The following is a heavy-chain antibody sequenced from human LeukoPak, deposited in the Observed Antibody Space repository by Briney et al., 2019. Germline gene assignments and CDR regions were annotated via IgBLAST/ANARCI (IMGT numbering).Heavy chain of an antibody. CDR2: IQSSGST. Sequence: PSETLSLTCAVYGGSFSGYYWSWIRQHPGKGLEWIGYIQSSGSTYYNPSLKSRVTMSVDMSKNQFSLRLTSVTAADTAVYYCARGKYCGGNCYGGADYWGQGALVIVSS. V-gene: IGHV4-31*11. CDR3: ARGKYCGGNCYGGADY. D-gene: IGHD2-21*02. CDR1: GGSFSGYY. J-gene: IGHJ4*02.